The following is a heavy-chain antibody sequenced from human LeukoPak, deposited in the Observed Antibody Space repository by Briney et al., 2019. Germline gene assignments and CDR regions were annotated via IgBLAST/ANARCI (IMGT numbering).Heavy chain of an antibody. V-gene: IGHV4-59*01. CDR3: ARGRYYDSSGYYRSFDY. CDR2: IYYSGST. J-gene: IGHJ4*02. Sequence: SETLSLTCTVSGGSISSYYWSWIRQPPGKGLEWIGYIYYSGSTNYNPSLKGRVTISVDTSKNQFSLKLSSVTAADTAVYYCARGRYYDSSGYYRSFDYWGQGTLVTVSS. D-gene: IGHD3-22*01. CDR1: GGSISSYY.